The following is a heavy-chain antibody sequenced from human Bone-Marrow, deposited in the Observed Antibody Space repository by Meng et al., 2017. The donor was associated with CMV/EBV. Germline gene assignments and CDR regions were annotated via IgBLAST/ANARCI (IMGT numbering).Heavy chain of an antibody. CDR3: ARVDTYLLYFDF. Sequence: SETLSLTCTVSGASISSGGYCWGWIRQQQGKGLEYIGYIYYSGSAYYNPSLKSRVAMSVDTSKNQFSLRLNSVTAADTAVYYCARVDTYLLYFDFWGQGNLVTVSS. V-gene: IGHV4-31*03. J-gene: IGHJ4*02. D-gene: IGHD5-18*01. CDR1: GASISSGGYC. CDR2: IYYSGSA.